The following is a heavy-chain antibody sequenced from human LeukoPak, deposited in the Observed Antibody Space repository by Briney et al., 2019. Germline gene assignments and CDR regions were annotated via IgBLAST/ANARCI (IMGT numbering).Heavy chain of an antibody. CDR1: GFSFSDYW. V-gene: IGHV3-7*01. D-gene: IGHD4-17*01. Sequence: GGSLRLSCVASGFSFSDYWVSWVRQTPGKGLEWLANINQYGTEKYYTDSMKGRFTISRDNAKNSLYLQMNSLRVEDSGVYYCARDPDSGDAYNWFDPWGQGTQVTVSS. J-gene: IGHJ5*02. CDR2: INQYGTEK. CDR3: ARDPDSGDAYNWFDP.